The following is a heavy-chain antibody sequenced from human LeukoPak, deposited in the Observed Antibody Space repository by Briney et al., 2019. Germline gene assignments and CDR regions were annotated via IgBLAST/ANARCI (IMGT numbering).Heavy chain of an antibody. CDR2: INSDGSST. CDR1: GFTFSSYW. V-gene: IGHV3-74*01. J-gene: IGHJ4*02. D-gene: IGHD2-2*01. Sequence: PGGSLRLSCAASGFTFSSYWMHWVRQAPGKGPVWVSRINSDGSSTSYADSVKGRFTIPRDNAKNTLYLQMNSLRAEDTAVYYCARGYCSSTSCSFDYWGQGTLVTVSS. CDR3: ARGYCSSTSCSFDY.